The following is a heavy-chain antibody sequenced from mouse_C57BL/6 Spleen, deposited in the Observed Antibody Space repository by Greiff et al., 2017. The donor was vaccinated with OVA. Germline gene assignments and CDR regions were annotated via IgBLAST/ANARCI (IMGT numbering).Heavy chain of an antibody. J-gene: IGHJ3*01. Sequence: EVKLEESGGGLVKPGGSLKLSCAASGFTFSSYTMSWVRQTPEKRLEWVATISGGGGNTYYPDSVKGRFTISRDNAKNTLYLLMSSLRSEDTALYYCARTTYYYGSSSWFAYWGQGTLVTVSA. CDR2: ISGGGGNT. V-gene: IGHV5-9*01. D-gene: IGHD1-1*01. CDR3: ARTTYYYGSSSWFAY. CDR1: GFTFSSYT.